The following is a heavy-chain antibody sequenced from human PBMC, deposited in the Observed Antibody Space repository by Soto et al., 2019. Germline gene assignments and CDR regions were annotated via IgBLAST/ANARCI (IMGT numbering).Heavy chain of an antibody. D-gene: IGHD1-26*01. CDR2: ISGSGGST. CDR3: AKGSGSYSWGSDY. CDR1: GFTFSSYA. Sequence: EVQLLESGGGLVQPGGSLRLSCAASGFTFSSYAMSWVRQAPGKGLAWVSAISGSGGSTYYADSVKGRFTISRDNSKNTLYLQMNSLRAEDTAVYYCAKGSGSYSWGSDYWGQGTLVTVSS. V-gene: IGHV3-23*01. J-gene: IGHJ4*02.